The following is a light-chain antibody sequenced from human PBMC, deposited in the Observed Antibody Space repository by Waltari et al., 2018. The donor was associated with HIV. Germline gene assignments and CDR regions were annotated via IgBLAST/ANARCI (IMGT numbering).Light chain of an antibody. J-gene: IGKJ3*01. Sequence: DIRITQSLPCLSASLVDRVVITCRASQTISVYLNWYQQKPGRAPNLLIYAASTLQTGVPPRFSGSGSGTDFTLTINGLQPEDFATYYCQQSYSGLTFGPGTKVDV. CDR2: AAS. V-gene: IGKV1-39*01. CDR1: QTISVY. CDR3: QQSYSGLT.